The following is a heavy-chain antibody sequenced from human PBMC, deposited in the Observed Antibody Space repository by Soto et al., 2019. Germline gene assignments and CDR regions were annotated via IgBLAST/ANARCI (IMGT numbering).Heavy chain of an antibody. CDR3: ARDWRRDGVIPAAINYYGIDV. CDR2: IIPIFGTA. CDR1: GGTFSSYA. Sequence: QVQLVQSGAEVKKPGSSVKVSCKASGGTFSSYAISWVRQAPGQGLEWMGGIIPIFGTANYAQKFQGRVTNTADETTSTGYMELNSLRSEDTALYYCARDWRRDGVIPAAINYYGIDVWGQGTQVTVSS. D-gene: IGHD2-2*02. J-gene: IGHJ6*02. V-gene: IGHV1-69*01.